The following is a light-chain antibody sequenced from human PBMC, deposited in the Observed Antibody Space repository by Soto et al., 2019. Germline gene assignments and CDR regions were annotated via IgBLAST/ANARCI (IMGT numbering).Light chain of an antibody. CDR1: EDIANF. CDR2: SAS. V-gene: IGKV1-27*01. Sequence: DFPMTQSPSSLSASVGDRVTITCRASEDIANFLAWYQQTPGAVPKLLIDSASTLRSGVPSRFSGSGSGTHFTLTISSLQPEDVATYYCHKYNSAPFTFGPGTKVDFK. J-gene: IGKJ3*01. CDR3: HKYNSAPFT.